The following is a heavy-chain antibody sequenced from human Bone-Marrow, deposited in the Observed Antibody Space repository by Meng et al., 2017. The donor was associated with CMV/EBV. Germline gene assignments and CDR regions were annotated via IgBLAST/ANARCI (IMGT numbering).Heavy chain of an antibody. V-gene: IGHV3-23*01. CDR3: AQDSNPQRPVTIDS. CDR2: VSATGGST. J-gene: IGHJ4*02. Sequence: GASLKISCVAAGFTFISHAMTWVRQVPGKGLEWVSTVSATGGSTYYADSVKGRFTISRDNSKNTLYLQMDSLRVEDTGLYCCAQDSNPQRPVTIDSWGQGTLVTVSS. D-gene: IGHD1-1*01. CDR1: GFTFISHA.